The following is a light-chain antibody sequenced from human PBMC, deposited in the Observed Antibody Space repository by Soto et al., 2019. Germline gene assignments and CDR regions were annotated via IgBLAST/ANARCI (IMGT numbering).Light chain of an antibody. V-gene: IGKV3-20*01. Sequence: EVVLTQSPDTLSLPPGERATLSCRASQSISSYLAWYQQKPGQAPRLLIYGASSRATGIPDRFSGSGSGTDFTLTISRLEPEDFAVYYCQQYGTSRTFGQGTKVDIK. CDR1: QSISSY. CDR3: QQYGTSRT. CDR2: GAS. J-gene: IGKJ1*01.